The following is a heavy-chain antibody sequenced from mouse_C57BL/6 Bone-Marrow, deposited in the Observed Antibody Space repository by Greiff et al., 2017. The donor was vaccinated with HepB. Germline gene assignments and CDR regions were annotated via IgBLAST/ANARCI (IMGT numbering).Heavy chain of an antibody. D-gene: IGHD1-1*01. CDR2: INPSNGGT. CDR3: AREFGSSSLYWYFDV. J-gene: IGHJ1*03. V-gene: IGHV1-53*01. Sequence: VQLQQPGTELVKPGASVKLSCKASGYTFTSYWMHWVKQRPGQGLEWIGNINPSNGGTNYNEKFKSKATLTVDKSSSTAYMQLSSLTSEDSAVYYCAREFGSSSLYWYFDVWGTGTTVTVSS. CDR1: GYTFTSYW.